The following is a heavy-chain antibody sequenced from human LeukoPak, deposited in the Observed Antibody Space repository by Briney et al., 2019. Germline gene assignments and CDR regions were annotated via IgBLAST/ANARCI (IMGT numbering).Heavy chain of an antibody. J-gene: IGHJ6*03. V-gene: IGHV3-53*01. Sequence: PGGSLRLSCAASGFTVSSNYMSWVRQAPGKGLEWVSVIYSGGSTYYADSVKGRFTISRDNPKNTLYLQMNSLRAEDTAVYYCGGVAVPYYYYMDVWGKGTTVTVSS. CDR1: GFTVSSNY. D-gene: IGHD2-15*01. CDR2: IYSGGST. CDR3: GGVAVPYYYYMDV.